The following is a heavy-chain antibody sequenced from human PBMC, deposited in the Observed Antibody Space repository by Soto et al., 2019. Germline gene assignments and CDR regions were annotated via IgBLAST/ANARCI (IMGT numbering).Heavy chain of an antibody. Sequence: EVQLLESGGGLVQPGGSLRLSCAASGFTFSSYAMSWVRQAPGKGLEWVSAISGSGGSTYYADSVKGRFTISRDNSKNTLYLQMNSLRAEDTAVYYCAKDSARITIFGVVLSSIDYWGQGTLVTVSS. CDR1: GFTFSSYA. J-gene: IGHJ4*02. D-gene: IGHD3-3*01. V-gene: IGHV3-23*01. CDR2: ISGSGGST. CDR3: AKDSARITIFGVVLSSIDY.